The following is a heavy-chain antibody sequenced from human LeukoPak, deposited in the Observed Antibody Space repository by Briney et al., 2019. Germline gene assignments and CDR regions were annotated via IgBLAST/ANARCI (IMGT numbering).Heavy chain of an antibody. CDR1: GXTFSSYE. Sequence: GGSLRLSCAASGXTFSSYEMNWVRQAPGKGLEWVSYISSSGSTIYYADSVKGRFTISRDNAKNSLSLQMNSLRAEDTAVYYCARLPYYYDTSALSWGQGTLVTVSS. D-gene: IGHD3-22*01. J-gene: IGHJ5*02. CDR2: ISSSGSTI. V-gene: IGHV3-48*03. CDR3: ARLPYYYDTSALS.